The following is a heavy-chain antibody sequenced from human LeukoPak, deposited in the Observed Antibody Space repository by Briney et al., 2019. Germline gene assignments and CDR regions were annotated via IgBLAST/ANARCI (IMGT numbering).Heavy chain of an antibody. CDR3: AKDVGGPLADAFDI. V-gene: IGHV3-9*03. CDR2: ISWDSSSV. Sequence: GGSLILSCAASGFTFRDYAMYWVRQAPGKGLECVSGISWDSSSVAYADSVKGRFTISRDNGKNSLYLQMNSLRAEDMALYYCAKDVGGPLADAFDIWGQGTMVTVSS. J-gene: IGHJ3*02. D-gene: IGHD2-15*01. CDR1: GFTFRDYA.